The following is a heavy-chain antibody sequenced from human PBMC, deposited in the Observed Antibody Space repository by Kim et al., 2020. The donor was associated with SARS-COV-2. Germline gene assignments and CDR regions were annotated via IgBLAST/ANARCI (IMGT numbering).Heavy chain of an antibody. CDR3: AMNPIYYYGSGNRYYYYGMDV. CDR2: MNPNSGNT. V-gene: IGHV1-8*01. Sequence: ASVKVSCKASGYTFTSYDINWVRQATGQGLEWMGWMNPNSGNTGYAQKFQGRVTMTRNTSISTAYMELSSLRSEDTAVYYCAMNPIYYYGSGNRYYYYGMDVWGQGTTVTVSS. D-gene: IGHD3-10*01. J-gene: IGHJ6*02. CDR1: GYTFTSYD.